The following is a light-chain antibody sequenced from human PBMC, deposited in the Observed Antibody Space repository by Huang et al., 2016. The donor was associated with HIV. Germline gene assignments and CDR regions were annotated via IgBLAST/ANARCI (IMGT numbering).Light chain of an antibody. V-gene: IGKV3-11*01. CDR3: QQRSNWPPLT. CDR1: QSVSSY. Sequence: EIVLTQSPATLSLSPGERATLSSRASQSVSSYLAWYQQKPGQAPRLLIYDASNRATGIAARFSGSGSGTDFTLTISSLEPEDFAVYYCQQRSNWPPLTFGQGTRLEIK. CDR2: DAS. J-gene: IGKJ5*01.